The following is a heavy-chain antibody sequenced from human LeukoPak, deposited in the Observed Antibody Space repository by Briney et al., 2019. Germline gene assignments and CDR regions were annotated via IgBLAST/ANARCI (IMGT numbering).Heavy chain of an antibody. Sequence: ASVKVSCKASGYTFTSYGISWVRQAPGQGLEWMGWISAYNGNTNYAQKLQGRVTMTTDTSTSTAYMELRSLRSEDTAVYYCARSLRDYYDSSGGPIGYWGQGTLVTVSS. CDR1: GYTFTSYG. V-gene: IGHV1-18*01. CDR2: ISAYNGNT. CDR3: ARSLRDYYDSSGGPIGY. J-gene: IGHJ4*02. D-gene: IGHD3-22*01.